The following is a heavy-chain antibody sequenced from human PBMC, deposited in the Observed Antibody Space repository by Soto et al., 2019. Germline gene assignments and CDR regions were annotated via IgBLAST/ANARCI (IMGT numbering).Heavy chain of an antibody. Sequence: GGSLRLSCAASGFTFSSYAMHWVRRAPGKGLEWVAVISYDGSNKYYADSVKGRFTISRDNSKNTLYLQMNSLRAEDTAVYYCARDLLRSSGVATISHYYYYGMDVWGQGTTVTVSS. CDR3: ARDLLRSSGVATISHYYYYGMDV. CDR2: ISYDGSNK. V-gene: IGHV3-30-3*01. CDR1: GFTFSSYA. D-gene: IGHD5-12*01. J-gene: IGHJ6*02.